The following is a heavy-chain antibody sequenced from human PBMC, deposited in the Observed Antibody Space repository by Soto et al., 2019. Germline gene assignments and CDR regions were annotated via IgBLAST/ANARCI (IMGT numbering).Heavy chain of an antibody. V-gene: IGHV3-30-3*01. J-gene: IGHJ6*02. CDR2: ISYDGSNK. Sequence: GGSLRLSCAASGFTFSSYAMHWVRQAPGKGLEWVAVISYDGSNKYYADSVKGRFTISRDNSKNTLYLQMSSLRAEDTAVYYCAREKQLVPGFYYGMDVWGQGTTVTVSS. CDR3: AREKQLVPGFYYGMDV. CDR1: GFTFSSYA. D-gene: IGHD6-6*01.